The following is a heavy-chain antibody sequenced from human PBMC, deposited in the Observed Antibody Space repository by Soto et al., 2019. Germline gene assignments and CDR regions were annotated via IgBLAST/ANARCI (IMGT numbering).Heavy chain of an antibody. J-gene: IGHJ6*02. CDR2: IIPIFGTA. Sequence: SVKVSCKASGGTFSSYAISWVRQAPGQGLEWMGGIIPIFGTANYAQKFQGRVTITADESTSTAYMELSSLRSEDTAVYYCARREGYYYGMDVWGQGTRVTVSS. CDR3: ARREGYYYGMDV. V-gene: IGHV1-69*13. CDR1: GGTFSSYA. D-gene: IGHD1-26*01.